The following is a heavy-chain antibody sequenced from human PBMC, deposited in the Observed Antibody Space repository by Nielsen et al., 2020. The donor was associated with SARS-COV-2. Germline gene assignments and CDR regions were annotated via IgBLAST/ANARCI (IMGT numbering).Heavy chain of an antibody. J-gene: IGHJ6*02. Sequence: GESLKISCAASGFTFSSYGMHWVRQAPGKGLEWVAVISYDGSNKYYADSVKGRFTISRDNSKNTLYLQMNSLRAEDTAVYYCAKEMGLKVRVATISRGIDVWGQGTTVTVSS. V-gene: IGHV3-30*18. D-gene: IGHD5-12*01. CDR2: ISYDGSNK. CDR1: GFTFSSYG. CDR3: AKEMGLKVRVATISRGIDV.